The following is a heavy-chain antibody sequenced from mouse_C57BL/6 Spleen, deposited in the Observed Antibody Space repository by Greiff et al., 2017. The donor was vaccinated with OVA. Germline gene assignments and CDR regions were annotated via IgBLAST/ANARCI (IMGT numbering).Heavy chain of an antibody. V-gene: IGHV1-69*01. CDR1: GYTFTSYW. Sequence: VQLQQPGAELVMPGASVKLSCKASGYTFTSYWMHWVKQRPGQGLEWIGEIDPSDSYTNYKQKFKGKSTVTVDKSSSTAYMQLSSLTSEDSAVYYCARWGTGNFDYWGQGTTLTVSS. D-gene: IGHD4-1*01. CDR3: ARWGTGNFDY. J-gene: IGHJ2*01. CDR2: IDPSDSYT.